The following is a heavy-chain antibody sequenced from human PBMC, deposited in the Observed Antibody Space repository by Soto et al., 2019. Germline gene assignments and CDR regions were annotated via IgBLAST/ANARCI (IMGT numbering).Heavy chain of an antibody. D-gene: IGHD3-10*01. J-gene: IGHJ6*03. CDR2: IYYSGST. CDR1: GDSISNNNFY. CDR3: ARHYGYYSHYMDV. V-gene: IGHV4-39*01. Sequence: QLQLQESGLGLVKPSETLSLTCTVSGDSISNNNFYWGWIRQPPGKGLEWIGSIYYSGSTYYNPSLKSRVTISVDTSNNQLSLKLSSVTAADTAVYYCARHYGYYSHYMDVWTKGTTVTVSS.